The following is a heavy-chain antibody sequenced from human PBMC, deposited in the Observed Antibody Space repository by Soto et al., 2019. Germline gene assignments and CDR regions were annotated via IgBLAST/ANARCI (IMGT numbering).Heavy chain of an antibody. CDR1: GFTFSSYS. Sequence: ESGGGLVKPGGSLRLSCAASGFTFSSYSMNWVRQAPGKGLEWVSSISSSSSYIYYADSVKGRFTISRDNAKNSLYLQMNSLRAEDTAVYYCARVGYCSSTSCPGEYYYMDVWGKGTTVTVSS. CDR2: ISSSSSYI. J-gene: IGHJ6*03. D-gene: IGHD2-2*01. CDR3: ARVGYCSSTSCPGEYYYMDV. V-gene: IGHV3-21*01.